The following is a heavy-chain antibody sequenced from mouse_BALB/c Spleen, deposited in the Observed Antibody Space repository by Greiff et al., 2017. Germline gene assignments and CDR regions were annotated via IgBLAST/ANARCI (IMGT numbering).Heavy chain of an antibody. D-gene: IGHD4-1*01. Sequence: EVKLMESGGGLVQPGGSLKLSCAASGFAFSRYWMSWVRQAPGKGLEWIGEINPDSSTINYTPSLKDKFTISRDNAKNTLYLQMSKVRSEDTALYYCARRLTGDGCFAVWGAGTTVTVSA. CDR2: INPDSSTI. CDR3: ARRLTGDGCFAV. CDR1: GFAFSRYW. J-gene: IGHJ1*01. V-gene: IGHV4-1*02.